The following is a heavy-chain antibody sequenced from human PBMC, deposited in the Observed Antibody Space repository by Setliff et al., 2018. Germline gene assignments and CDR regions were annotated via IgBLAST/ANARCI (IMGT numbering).Heavy chain of an antibody. CDR3: ARDPPYSSSWYGSNWFDP. V-gene: IGHV3-21*01. J-gene: IGHJ5*02. CDR1: GFTFSSYS. D-gene: IGHD6-13*01. Sequence: GGSLRLSCAASGFTFSSYSMNWVRQAPGKGLEWVSSISSSSSYIYYADSVKGRFTISRDNAKNSLYLQMNSLRAEDTAVYYCARDPPYSSSWYGSNWFDPWGQGTLVTVSS. CDR2: ISSSSSYI.